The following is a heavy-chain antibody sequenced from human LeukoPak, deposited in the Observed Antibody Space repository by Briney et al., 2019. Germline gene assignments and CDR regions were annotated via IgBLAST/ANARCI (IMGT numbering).Heavy chain of an antibody. CDR3: ARWGIFGNYYDSR. J-gene: IGHJ4*02. Sequence: PSETLSLTCTVSGGSISSYYWGWIRQPPGKGLEWIGSIYYSGSTYYNPSLKSRVTISVDTSKNQFSLKLSSVTAADTAVYYCARWGIFGNYYDSRWGQGTLVTVSS. V-gene: IGHV4-39*01. CDR1: GGSISSYY. D-gene: IGHD3-22*01. CDR2: IYYSGST.